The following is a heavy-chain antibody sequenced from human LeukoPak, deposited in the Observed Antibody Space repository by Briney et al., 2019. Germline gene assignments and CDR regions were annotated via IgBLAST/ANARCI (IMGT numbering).Heavy chain of an antibody. CDR2: INHSGST. J-gene: IGHJ5*02. Sequence: SETLSLTCAVYGGSFSGYYWSWIRQPPGKGLEWIGEINHSGSTNYNPSLKSRVTISVDTSKYQFSLKLSSVTAADTAVYYCARAAQYYDYVWGSYRPYNWFDPWGQGTLVTVSS. CDR1: GGSFSGYY. V-gene: IGHV4-34*01. CDR3: ARAAQYYDYVWGSYRPYNWFDP. D-gene: IGHD3-16*02.